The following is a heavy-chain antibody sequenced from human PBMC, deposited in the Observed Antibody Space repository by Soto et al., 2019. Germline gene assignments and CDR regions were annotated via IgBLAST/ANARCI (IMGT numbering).Heavy chain of an antibody. CDR2: INPSGGST. D-gene: IGHD1-1*01. Sequence: GASVKVSCKASGYTFTSYYMHWVRQAPGQGLEWKGKINPSGGSTSYAQKFQGRVTMTRDTSTSTVYMELSSLRSEDTAVYYCARDARDELVELDQNWFDPWGQGTLVTVSS. CDR3: ARDARDELVELDQNWFDP. CDR1: GYTFTSYY. J-gene: IGHJ5*02. V-gene: IGHV1-46*01.